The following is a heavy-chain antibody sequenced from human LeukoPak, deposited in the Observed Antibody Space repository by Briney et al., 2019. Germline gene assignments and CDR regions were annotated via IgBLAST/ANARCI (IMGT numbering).Heavy chain of an antibody. J-gene: IGHJ4*02. CDR2: IYYSGST. D-gene: IGHD3-16*02. CDR1: GGSFSGYY. V-gene: IGHV4-59*01. CDR3: ARGGRGSYRYRFDY. Sequence: SETLSLTCAVYGGSFSGYYWSWIRQPPGKGLEWIGYIYYSGSTNYNPSLKSRVTISVDTSKNQFSLKLSSVTAADTAVYYCARGGRGSYRYRFDYWGQGTLVTVSS.